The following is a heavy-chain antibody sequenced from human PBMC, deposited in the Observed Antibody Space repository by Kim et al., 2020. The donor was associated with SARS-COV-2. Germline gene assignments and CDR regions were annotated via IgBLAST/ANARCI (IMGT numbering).Heavy chain of an antibody. J-gene: IGHJ6*01. V-gene: IGHV3-7*01. D-gene: IGHD6-6*01. CDR3: TSFSTRYGMDV. CDR2: IKQDGSEK. Sequence: GGSLRLSCAASGFTFSDYWMSWVRQAPGKGLEWVANIKQDGSEKDYVDSVKGRFIISRDNAKNSLYLQMNSLRAEDTAVYYCTSFSTRYGMDVWGQGTTV. CDR1: GFTFSDYW.